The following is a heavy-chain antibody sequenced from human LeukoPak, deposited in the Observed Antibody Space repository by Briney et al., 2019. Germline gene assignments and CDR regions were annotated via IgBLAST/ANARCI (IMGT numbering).Heavy chain of an antibody. V-gene: IGHV4-34*01. Sequence: SETLSLTCAVYGGSFNGYYWSWIRQPPGKGLEWIGEINHSGSTNYNPSLKSRVTISVDTSKNQFSLKLSSVTAADTAVYYCARHTQKYSSSSTYYYYYMDVWGKGTTVTVSS. CDR3: ARHTQKYSSSSTYYYYYMDV. D-gene: IGHD6-6*01. CDR2: INHSGST. CDR1: GGSFNGYY. J-gene: IGHJ6*03.